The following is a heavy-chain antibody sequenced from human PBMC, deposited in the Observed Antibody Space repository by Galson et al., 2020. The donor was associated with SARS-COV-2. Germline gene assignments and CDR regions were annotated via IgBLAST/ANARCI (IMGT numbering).Heavy chain of an antibody. J-gene: IGHJ6*02. V-gene: IGHV4-31*03. CDR1: GGSISSGGYY. CDR3: ATEAVVTPRRGYYYYYYYGMDV. CDR2: IYYSGST. Sequence: SETLSLTCTVSGGSISSGGYYWSWIRQHPGKGLEWIGYIYYSGSTYYNPSLKSRVTISVDTSKNQFSLKLSSVTAAVTAVYYCATEAVVTPRRGYYYYYYYGMDVWGQGTTVTVSS. D-gene: IGHD3-10*01.